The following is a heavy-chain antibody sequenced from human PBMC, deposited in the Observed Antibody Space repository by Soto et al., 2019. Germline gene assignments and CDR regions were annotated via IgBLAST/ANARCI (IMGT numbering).Heavy chain of an antibody. J-gene: IGHJ4*02. V-gene: IGHV4-39*01. D-gene: IGHD3-9*01. Sequence: WKTLSLTCTVSGCSISSSSYYWGWIRQPPGKGLEWIGSIYYSGSTYYNPSLKSRVTISVDTSKNQFSLKLSPVTAADTAVYNCANKATYYDILTGYSGYFDYWGQGTLVTVSS. CDR3: ANKATYYDILTGYSGYFDY. CDR2: IYYSGST. CDR1: GCSISSSSYY.